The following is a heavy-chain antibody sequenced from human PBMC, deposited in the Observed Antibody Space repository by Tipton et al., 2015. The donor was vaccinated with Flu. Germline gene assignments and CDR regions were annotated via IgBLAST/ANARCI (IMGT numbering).Heavy chain of an antibody. D-gene: IGHD6-19*01. V-gene: IGHV3-23*01. J-gene: IGHJ4*02. CDR3: AKVIPELVAGLDY. CDR1: GFTFSRYA. Sequence: LSLTCAASGFTFSRYAMSWVRQTPGKGLEWVSAISGGGATTYFAGSVKGRFTISRDNSKNTLYLQLNSLRAEDTAVYYCAKVIPELVAGLDYWGQGTLVTVSS. CDR2: ISGGGATT.